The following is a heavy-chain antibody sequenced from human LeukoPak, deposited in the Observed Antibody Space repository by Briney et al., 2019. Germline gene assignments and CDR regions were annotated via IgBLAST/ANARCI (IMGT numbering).Heavy chain of an antibody. D-gene: IGHD2-8*02. J-gene: IGHJ3*02. V-gene: IGHV3-23*01. CDR2: ISGSGGST. Sequence: GGSPRLSCAASGFTFSSYAMSWVRQAPGKGLEWVSAISGSGGSTYYADSVKGRFTISRDNSKNTLFLQTNSLRAEDTAVYYCAKGSLTIWYAFDIWGQGTMVTVSS. CDR1: GFTFSSYA. CDR3: AKGSLTIWYAFDI.